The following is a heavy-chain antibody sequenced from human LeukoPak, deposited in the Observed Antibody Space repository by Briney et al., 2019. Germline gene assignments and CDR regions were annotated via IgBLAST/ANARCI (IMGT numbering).Heavy chain of an antibody. J-gene: IGHJ4*02. Sequence: GGSLRLSCAASGFTFSDYCMSWIRQAPGKGLEWVSFISSRGSTMYYADSVKGRFTISRDNAKNSLYLQMNSLRAEDTAVYYCATRGPDSSGFYRFDYWGQGTLVTVSS. CDR1: GFTFSDYC. D-gene: IGHD3-22*01. V-gene: IGHV3-11*01. CDR2: ISSRGSTM. CDR3: ATRGPDSSGFYRFDY.